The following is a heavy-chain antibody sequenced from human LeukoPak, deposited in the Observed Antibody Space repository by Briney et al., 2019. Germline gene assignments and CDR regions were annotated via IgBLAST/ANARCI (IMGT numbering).Heavy chain of an antibody. J-gene: IGHJ4*02. Sequence: SETLSLTCTVSGGSVSNYYWSWIRQPPGKGLEWIGNIHYSVGTNYNPSLQSRVTISVDMSKNQFSLKMSSVTAADTAVYYCASAQWLVRFDHWGQGALVTVSS. CDR1: GGSVSNYY. CDR3: ASAQWLVRFDH. D-gene: IGHD6-19*01. V-gene: IGHV4-59*02. CDR2: IHYSVGT.